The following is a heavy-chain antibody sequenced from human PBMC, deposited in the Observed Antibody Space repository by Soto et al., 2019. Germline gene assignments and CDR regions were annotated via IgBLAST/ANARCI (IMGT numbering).Heavy chain of an antibody. J-gene: IGHJ6*02. CDR2: IYYSGST. CDR1: GGSISSYY. Sequence: SETLSLTCTVSGGSISSYYWSWVRQPPGKGLEWIGYIYYSGSTNYNPSLKSRVTISVDTSKNQFSLKLSSVTAADTAVYYCARDGGPNDYGDYDSGYGMDVWGQGTTVTVSS. CDR3: ARDGGPNDYGDYDSGYGMDV. V-gene: IGHV4-59*01. D-gene: IGHD4-17*01.